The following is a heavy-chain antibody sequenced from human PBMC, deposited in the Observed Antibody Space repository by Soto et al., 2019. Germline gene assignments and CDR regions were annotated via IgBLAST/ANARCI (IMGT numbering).Heavy chain of an antibody. Sequence: QVQLVQSGAEVKKPGSSVKVSCKASGGTFSSYAISWVRQAPGQGLEWMGGIIPIFGTANYAQKFQGRVTITADESTSTAYMELSSLRSEDTAVYYCARVGYSSSSSYYYYGMDVWGQGTTVTVSS. CDR3: ARVGYSSSSSYYYYGMDV. J-gene: IGHJ6*02. CDR2: IIPIFGTA. D-gene: IGHD6-6*01. CDR1: GGTFSSYA. V-gene: IGHV1-69*12.